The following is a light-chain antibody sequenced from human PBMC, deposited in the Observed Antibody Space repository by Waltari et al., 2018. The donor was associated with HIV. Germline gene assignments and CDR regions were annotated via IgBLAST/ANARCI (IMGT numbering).Light chain of an antibody. V-gene: IGLV1-47*01. J-gene: IGLJ2*01. CDR2: RNN. Sequence: QSVLAQPRSVSGTPGQAVNISCSGRTSNVRHNYVNWYQQVTGVPPKLLIYRNNQRPSGVPDRVSGSKSGTSASLAISGLRTEDEAEYYCAVWDDRLSGRLFGGGTKVTVL. CDR1: TSNVRHNY. CDR3: AVWDDRLSGRL.